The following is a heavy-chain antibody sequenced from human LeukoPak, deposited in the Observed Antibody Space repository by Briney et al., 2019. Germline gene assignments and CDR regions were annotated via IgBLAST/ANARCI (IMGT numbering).Heavy chain of an antibody. Sequence: GGSLRLSCAASGFTFSSYWMSWVRQAPGKGLEWVANIKQGGSEKYYVDSVKGRFTISRDNAKNSLYLQMNSLRAEDTAVYYCARWSRDYYDSSGYYSDYWGQGTLVTVSS. J-gene: IGHJ4*02. D-gene: IGHD3-22*01. CDR3: ARWSRDYYDSSGYYSDY. CDR2: IKQGGSEK. CDR1: GFTFSSYW. V-gene: IGHV3-7*01.